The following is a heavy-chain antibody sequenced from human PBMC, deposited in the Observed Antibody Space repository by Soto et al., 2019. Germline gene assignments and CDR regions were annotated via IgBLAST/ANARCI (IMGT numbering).Heavy chain of an antibody. V-gene: IGHV4-39*02. CDR3: VRAAFWFEP. CDR1: GGSISGSDKY. Sequence: SETLSLTCTVSGGSISGSDKYWGWIRQPPGKGLEWIGSFSYSGSIYYDPSLKSRVTISVDTSKNYFSLTLLSVTAADTAVYYCVRAAFWFEPWGQGTLVTVSS. CDR2: FSYSGSI. J-gene: IGHJ5*02.